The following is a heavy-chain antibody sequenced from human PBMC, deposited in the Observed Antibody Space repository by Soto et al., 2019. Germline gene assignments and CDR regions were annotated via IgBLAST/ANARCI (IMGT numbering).Heavy chain of an antibody. Sequence: NPSETLSLTCTVSGGSISSYYWSWIRQPPGKGLEWIGYIYYSGSTNYNPSLKSRVTISVDTSKNQFSLKLSSVTAADTAVYYCARDPGRYDSSGYNWFDPWGQGTLVTVSS. V-gene: IGHV4-59*01. CDR2: IYYSGST. CDR3: ARDPGRYDSSGYNWFDP. CDR1: GGSISSYY. D-gene: IGHD3-22*01. J-gene: IGHJ5*02.